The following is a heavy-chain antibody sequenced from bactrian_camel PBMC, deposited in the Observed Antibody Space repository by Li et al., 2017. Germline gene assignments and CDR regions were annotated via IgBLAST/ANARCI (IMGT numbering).Heavy chain of an antibody. Sequence: HVQLVESGGGSVQAGGSLRLSCAGSGHTYNNFCMAWFRQVPGKEREGVALIHIRTADTYYSDSLKGRFTISLDNAKNTVHLQMNNLKPEDTAMYYCTTDPVLCGADYDDGTPNWGQGTQVTVS. V-gene: IGHV3S63*01. CDR1: GHTYNNFC. CDR3: TTDPVLCGADYDDGTPN. J-gene: IGHJ4*01. CDR2: IHIRTADT. D-gene: IGHD4*01.